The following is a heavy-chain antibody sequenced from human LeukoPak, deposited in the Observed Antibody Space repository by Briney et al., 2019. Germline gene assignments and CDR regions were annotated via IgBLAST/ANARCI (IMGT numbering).Heavy chain of an antibody. Sequence: GRSLRHSCAASGFTFDDYAMHWVRQAPGKGLEWVSGISWNSGSIGYADSVKGRFTISRDNAKNSLYLQMNSLRAEDTALYYCAKGGFLEWLFPFDPWGQGTLVTVSS. V-gene: IGHV3-9*01. CDR2: ISWNSGSI. CDR1: GFTFDDYA. D-gene: IGHD3-3*01. CDR3: AKGGFLEWLFPFDP. J-gene: IGHJ5*02.